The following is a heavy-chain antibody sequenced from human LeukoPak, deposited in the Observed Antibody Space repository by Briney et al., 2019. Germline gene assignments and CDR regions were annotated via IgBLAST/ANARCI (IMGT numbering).Heavy chain of an antibody. Sequence: GGSLRLSCGASGLTFSTYSMNWVRQAPGKGLEWVSYISSDSGARYYADSVKGRFTISRDNAKNSLYLQMNSLRAEDTAVYYCARATQPWFDPWGQGTLVTVPS. CDR3: ARATQPWFDP. J-gene: IGHJ5*02. V-gene: IGHV3-48*01. CDR1: GLTFSTYS. D-gene: IGHD2-15*01. CDR2: ISSDSGAR.